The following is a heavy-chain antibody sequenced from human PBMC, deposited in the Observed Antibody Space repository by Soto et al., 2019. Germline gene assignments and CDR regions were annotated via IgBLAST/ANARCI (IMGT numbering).Heavy chain of an antibody. V-gene: IGHV1-3*01. Sequence: ASVKVSCKASGYTFTSYAMHWVRQAPGQRLEWMGWINAGNGNTKYSQKFQGRVTITRDTSASTAYMELSSLRCEDTAVYFCARVRTEYAGLDYWGQGTLVTVSS. J-gene: IGHJ4*02. D-gene: IGHD2-2*01. CDR3: ARVRTEYAGLDY. CDR2: INAGNGNT. CDR1: GYTFTSYA.